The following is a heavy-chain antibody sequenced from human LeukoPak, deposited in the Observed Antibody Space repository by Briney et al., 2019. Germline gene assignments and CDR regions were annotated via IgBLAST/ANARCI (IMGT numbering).Heavy chain of an antibody. V-gene: IGHV3-23*01. CDR1: GFTFSSYW. D-gene: IGHD3-9*01. CDR3: AKDPVRYFDWASPDAFDI. J-gene: IGHJ3*02. Sequence: GGSLRLSCAASGFTFSSYWMSWVRQAPGKGLEWVSAISGSGGSTYYADSVKGRFTISRDNSKNTLYLQMNSLRAEDTAVYYCAKDPVRYFDWASPDAFDIWGQGTMVTVSS. CDR2: ISGSGGST.